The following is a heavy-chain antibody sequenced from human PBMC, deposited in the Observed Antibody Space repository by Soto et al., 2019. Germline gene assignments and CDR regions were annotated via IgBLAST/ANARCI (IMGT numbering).Heavy chain of an antibody. Sequence: EVQLVESGGGLVQPGGSLRLSCTASGFTFSSYWMHWVRQVPGRGLMWVSRISTDGSSTHYADYVKGRFTTSRDNAKNTLYLQLNSLRAEDTSVYYCARNRDGVDYWGQGTLVTVSS. CDR2: ISTDGSST. CDR1: GFTFSSYW. CDR3: ARNRDGVDY. V-gene: IGHV3-74*01. J-gene: IGHJ4*02.